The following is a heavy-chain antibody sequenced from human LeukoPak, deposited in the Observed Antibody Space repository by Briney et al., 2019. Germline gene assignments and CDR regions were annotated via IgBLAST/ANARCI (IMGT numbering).Heavy chain of an antibody. Sequence: HPGGSLRLSCAASGFTFSSYNMNWVRQAPGKGLEWVSYISSSSSTIYYADSVKGRFTISRDNAKNSLYLQMNSLRAEDTAVYYCAREAGSPESYGMDVWGQGTTVTVSS. CDR1: GFTFSSYN. CDR2: ISSSSSTI. J-gene: IGHJ6*02. D-gene: IGHD1-1*01. CDR3: AREAGSPESYGMDV. V-gene: IGHV3-48*01.